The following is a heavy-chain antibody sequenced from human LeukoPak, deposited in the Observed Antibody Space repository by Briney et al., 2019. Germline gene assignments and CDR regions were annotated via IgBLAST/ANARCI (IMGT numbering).Heavy chain of an antibody. CDR2: ISGGGSA. CDR3: VKDQYSGSGSYPDAFDF. Sequence: GGSLRLSCAASGFSFSIYAMTWVRQAPGMGLQWVSVISGGGSAYYADSVKGRFTVSRDNSRNAVYLQMNSLRVEDTAVYYCVKDQYSGSGSYPDAFDFWGQGTVVTVSS. D-gene: IGHD3-10*01. V-gene: IGHV3-23*01. J-gene: IGHJ3*01. CDR1: GFSFSIYA.